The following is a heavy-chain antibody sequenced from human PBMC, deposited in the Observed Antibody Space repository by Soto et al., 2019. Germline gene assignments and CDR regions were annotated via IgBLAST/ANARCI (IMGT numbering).Heavy chain of an antibody. CDR1: GFTFSSYA. J-gene: IGHJ6*02. CDR2: ISYDGSNK. V-gene: IGHV3-30-3*01. CDR3: ARAEEAGRTPDYDYGRDG. Sequence: QVQLVESGGGVVQPGRSLRLSCAASGFTFSSYAMHWVRQAPGKGLEWVADISYDGSNKYYADSVKGRFTISRDNSKSTLYRQMNSLRAEDTAVYYCARAEEAGRTPDYDYGRDGWSQGTTVTVSS. D-gene: IGHD6-25*01.